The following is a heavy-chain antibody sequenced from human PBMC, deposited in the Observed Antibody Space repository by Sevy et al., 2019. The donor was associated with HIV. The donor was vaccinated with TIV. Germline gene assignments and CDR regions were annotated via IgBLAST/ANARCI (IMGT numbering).Heavy chain of an antibody. CDR1: GFTFSDYY. V-gene: IGHV3-11*01. J-gene: IGHJ5*02. CDR3: ARDYYDSSGYYYLPNNWFDP. Sequence: GGSLRLSCAASGFTFSDYYMSWIRQAPGKGLEWVSYISSSGSTIYYADSLKGRFTISRDNAKNSLYLQMNSLRAEDTAVYYCARDYYDSSGYYYLPNNWFDPWGQGTLVTVSS. CDR2: ISSSGSTI. D-gene: IGHD3-22*01.